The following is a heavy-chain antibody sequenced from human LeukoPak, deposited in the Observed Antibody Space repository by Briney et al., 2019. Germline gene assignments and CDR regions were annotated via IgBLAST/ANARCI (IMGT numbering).Heavy chain of an antibody. CDR1: GDSISNGDYY. V-gene: IGHV4-30-2*01. J-gene: IGHJ6*03. D-gene: IGHD6-6*01. Sequence: SETLSLTCTISGDSISNGDYYWGWIRQPPGKGLEWIANIYHGGTTYDNPSLKSRLTISIDKSKNHFSLELRSVTAADTAVYYCARVGSSSPYYYYYYMDVWGKGTTVTVSS. CDR2: IYHGGTT. CDR3: ARVGSSSPYYYYYYMDV.